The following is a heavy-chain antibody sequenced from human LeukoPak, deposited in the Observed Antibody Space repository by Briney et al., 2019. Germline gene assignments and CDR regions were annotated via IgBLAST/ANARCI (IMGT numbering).Heavy chain of an antibody. CDR2: ISDSAGTT. V-gene: IGHV3-23*01. CDR1: GSTFSSYA. D-gene: IGHD3-10*01. J-gene: IGHJ3*02. CDR3: AKSYYYGSGDYSLTAFDI. Sequence: GGSLRLSCAASGSTFSSYAMSWVRQAPGKGLEWVSGISDSAGTTYYADSVKGRFSISRDSSKNTLNLQMNSLRAEDTAVYYCAKSYYYGSGDYSLTAFDIWGQGTMVTVSS.